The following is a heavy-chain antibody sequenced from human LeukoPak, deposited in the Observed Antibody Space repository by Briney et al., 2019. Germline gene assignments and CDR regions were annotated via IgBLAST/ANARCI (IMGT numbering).Heavy chain of an antibody. CDR2: IYHSGST. J-gene: IGHJ6*02. V-gene: IGHV4-4*02. D-gene: IGHD1-26*01. Sequence: SGTLSLTCAVSGGSISSSNWWSWVRQPPGKGLEWIGEIYHSGSTNYNPSLKSRVTISVDTSKNQFSLKLSSVTAADTAVYYCARGLKWELLRGYYYYGMDVWGQGTTVTVSS. CDR1: GGSISSSNW. CDR3: ARGLKWELLRGYYYYGMDV.